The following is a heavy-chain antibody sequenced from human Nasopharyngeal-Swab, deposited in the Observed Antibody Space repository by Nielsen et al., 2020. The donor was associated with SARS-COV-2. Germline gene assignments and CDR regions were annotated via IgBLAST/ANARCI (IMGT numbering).Heavy chain of an antibody. D-gene: IGHD1-26*01. CDR3: AKSGVRGSHQNGWFDP. Sequence: SLKISFSASGFTFHFYPMHWVRRAPGKGLEWVSSINCNGAIIGYADSVKGRFTISRDDAKNSLYLEMNSLGGEDTAVYYCAKSGVRGSHQNGWFDPWGQGTLVTVSS. J-gene: IGHJ5*02. CDR1: GFTFHFYP. V-gene: IGHV3-9*01. CDR2: INCNGAII.